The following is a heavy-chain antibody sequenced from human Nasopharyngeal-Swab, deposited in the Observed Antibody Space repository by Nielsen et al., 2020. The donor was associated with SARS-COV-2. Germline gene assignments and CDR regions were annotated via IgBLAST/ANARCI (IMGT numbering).Heavy chain of an antibody. D-gene: IGHD2-2*01. CDR1: GFTFSSYE. CDR2: ISGSGGST. Sequence: GESLKISCAASGFTFSSYEMSWVRQAPGKGLEWVSAISGSGGSTYYADSVKGRFTISRDNSKNTLYLQMNSLRAEDTAVYYCAKDLREYCSSTSCTYYYYGMDVWGQGTTVTVSS. CDR3: AKDLREYCSSTSCTYYYYGMDV. V-gene: IGHV3-23*01. J-gene: IGHJ6*02.